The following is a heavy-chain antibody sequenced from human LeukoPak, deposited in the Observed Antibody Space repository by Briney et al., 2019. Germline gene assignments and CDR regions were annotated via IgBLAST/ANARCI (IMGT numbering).Heavy chain of an antibody. V-gene: IGHV3-21*01. CDR3: ARGGGGYDFWSGYLHAFDI. J-gene: IGHJ3*02. CDR2: ISRAGSYI. Sequence: PGGSLRLSCAASGFTFSTYTMNWVRQAPGKGLEWVSSISRAGSYIFHADSIKGRFTISRDNAKNSLYLQMNSLRGEDTAVYHCARGGGGYDFWSGYLHAFDIWGQGTMVAVSS. D-gene: IGHD3-3*01. CDR1: GFTFSTYT.